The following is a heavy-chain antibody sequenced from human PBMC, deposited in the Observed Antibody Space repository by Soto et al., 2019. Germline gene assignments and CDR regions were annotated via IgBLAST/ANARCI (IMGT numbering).Heavy chain of an antibody. CDR3: ARVEGGYDFWSGYQFDY. V-gene: IGHV4-61*01. J-gene: IGHJ4*02. Sequence: QVQLQESGPGLVKPSETLSLTCTVSGGSVSSGSYYWSWIRQPPGKGLEWIGYIYYSGSTNYNPSLKSRLTISVDTAKTQFSLKLSSVTAADTAVYYCARVEGGYDFWSGYQFDYWGQGTLVTVSS. CDR1: GGSVSSGSYY. D-gene: IGHD3-3*01. CDR2: IYYSGST.